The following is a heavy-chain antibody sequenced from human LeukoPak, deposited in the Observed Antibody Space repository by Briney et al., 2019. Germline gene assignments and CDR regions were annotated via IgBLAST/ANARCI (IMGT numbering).Heavy chain of an antibody. J-gene: IGHJ5*02. CDR1: GGSISTSNYY. D-gene: IGHD3-16*01. Sequence: KPSETLSLTCTVSGGSISTSNYYWGWIRQPPEQGLEWIGSVYYSGSTYYNPSLKSRVTISVDTSKNQFSLKLSSVTAADTAVYYCARGLKSMITFGGVDWFDPWGQGTLVTVSS. CDR2: VYYSGST. CDR3: ARGLKSMITFGGVDWFDP. V-gene: IGHV4-39*07.